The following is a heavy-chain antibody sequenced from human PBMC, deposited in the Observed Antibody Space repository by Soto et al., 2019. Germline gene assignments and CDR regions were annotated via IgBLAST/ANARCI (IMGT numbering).Heavy chain of an antibody. V-gene: IGHV1-69*06. Sequence: GASVKVSCKASGGTFSSYAISWVRQAPGQGLEWMGGIIPIFGTANYAQKFQGRVTITADKSTSTAYMELSSLRSEDTAVYYCARVSDIVVVVAPNPDYYYGMDVWGQGTTVTGSS. J-gene: IGHJ6*02. D-gene: IGHD2-15*01. CDR3: ARVSDIVVVVAPNPDYYYGMDV. CDR1: GGTFSSYA. CDR2: IIPIFGTA.